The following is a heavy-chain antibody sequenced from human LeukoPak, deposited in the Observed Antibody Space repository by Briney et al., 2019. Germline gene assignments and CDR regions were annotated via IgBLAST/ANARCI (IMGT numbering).Heavy chain of an antibody. V-gene: IGHV3-74*03. CDR3: ARNCTATNCYRY. CDR2: INYNGSRI. J-gene: IGHJ4*02. CDR1: AFTFSNYW. Sequence: GGSLRLSCAASAFTFSNYWMNWVRQAPGKGLVWVSRINYNGSRITYAESVKGRFTISRDNPKNTLYLQKSSLRVEDTAIYYCARNCTATNCYRYWGQGALVTVSP. D-gene: IGHD2-2*01.